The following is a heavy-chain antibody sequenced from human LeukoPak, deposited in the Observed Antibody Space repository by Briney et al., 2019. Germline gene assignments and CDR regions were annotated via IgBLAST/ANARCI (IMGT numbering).Heavy chain of an antibody. CDR1: GFTFSSYA. CDR3: ARGDDTSGHYSVDY. V-gene: IGHV3-30*04. D-gene: IGHD3-22*01. CDR2: ISYDGSNK. J-gene: IGHJ4*02. Sequence: GGSLRLSCAASGFTFSSYAMHWVRQAPGKGLEWVAVISYDGSNKYYADSVKGRFTISRDNSKNTLYLQMNSLKPEDTAVYYCARGDDTSGHYSVDYWGQGTLVTVSS.